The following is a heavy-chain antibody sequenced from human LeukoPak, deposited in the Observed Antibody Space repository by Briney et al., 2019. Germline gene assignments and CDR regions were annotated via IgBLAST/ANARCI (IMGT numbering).Heavy chain of an antibody. CDR3: ARDADYGVYLDY. J-gene: IGHJ4*02. CDR1: GFTFSTYE. CDR2: IDSSGRTI. D-gene: IGHD4-17*01. Sequence: AGGSLRLSCAASGFTFSTYEMTWVRQAPGKGLEWVSYIDSSGRTIYYADSVEGRFTISRDNAKNSLNLQMNSLRAEDTAIYYCARDADYGVYLDYWGQGTLVTVSS. V-gene: IGHV3-48*03.